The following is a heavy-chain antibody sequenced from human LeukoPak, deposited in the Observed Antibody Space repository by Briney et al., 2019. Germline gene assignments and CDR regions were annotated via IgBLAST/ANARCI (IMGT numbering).Heavy chain of an antibody. Sequence: PGGSLRLSCAASGFTFSSYAMSWVRQAPGKGLEWVSAISGGGGYTYYADSVKGWFTISRDNSKHTLYLQMSSLRAEDTGIYFCVKGSASARPYYFDYWAQGGLVAVSS. CDR1: GFTFSSYA. CDR2: ISGGGGYT. J-gene: IGHJ4*02. V-gene: IGHV3-23*01. CDR3: VKGSASARPYYFDY. D-gene: IGHD2-15*01.